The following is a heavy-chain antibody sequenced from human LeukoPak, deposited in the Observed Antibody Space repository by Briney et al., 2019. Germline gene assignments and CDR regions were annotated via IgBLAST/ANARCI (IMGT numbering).Heavy chain of an antibody. J-gene: IGHJ4*02. CDR3: ARSAGYSSSWYASYYFDY. V-gene: IGHV3-66*01. D-gene: IGHD6-13*01. CDR1: GLTVSSNY. Sequence: GGSLRLSCAASGLTVSSNYMSWVRQAPGKGLEWVSVIYSGGSTYYADSVKGRFTISRDNSKNTLYLQMNSLRAEDTAVYYCARSAGYSSSWYASYYFDYWGQGTLVTVSS. CDR2: IYSGGST.